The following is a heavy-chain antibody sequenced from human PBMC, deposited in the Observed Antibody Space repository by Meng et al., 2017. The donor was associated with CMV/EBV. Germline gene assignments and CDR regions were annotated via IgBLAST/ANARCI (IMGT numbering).Heavy chain of an antibody. V-gene: IGHV4-31*03. CDR1: GGSISSGGYY. CDR2: IYYSGST. D-gene: IGHD6-13*01. CDR3: ARLGPYSSSWYGPGWFDP. J-gene: IGHJ5*02. Sequence: SETLSLTCTVSGGSISSGGYYWSWIRQHPGKGLEWIGYIYYSGSTYYNPSLKSRVTISVDTSKNQFSLKLSSVTAADTAVYYCARLGPYSSSWYGPGWFDPWGQGTMVTVSS.